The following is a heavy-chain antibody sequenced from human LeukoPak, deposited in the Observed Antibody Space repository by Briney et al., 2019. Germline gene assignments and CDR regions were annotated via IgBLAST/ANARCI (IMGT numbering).Heavy chain of an antibody. V-gene: IGHV3-33*01. J-gene: IGHJ4*02. Sequence: GSLRLSCAASGFTFSSYGMRWVRQAPGKGLEGVAVIWYDGSNKYYADSVKGRFTISRDNSKNTLYLQMNSLRAEDTAVYYCARDGPGTDDYGDYWGQGTLVTVSS. D-gene: IGHD1-14*01. CDR1: GFTFSSYG. CDR2: IWYDGSNK. CDR3: ARDGPGTDDYGDY.